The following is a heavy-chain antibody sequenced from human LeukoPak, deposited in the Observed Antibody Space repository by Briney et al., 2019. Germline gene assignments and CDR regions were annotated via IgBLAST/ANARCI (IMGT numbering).Heavy chain of an antibody. CDR1: GYTFTSYD. CDR3: AREDYDILTGYQYNWFDP. J-gene: IGHJ5*02. D-gene: IGHD3-9*01. Sequence: ASVKVSCKASGYTFTSYDINWVRQATGQGLKWMGWMNPNSGNTGYAQKFQGRVTMTRNTSISTAYMELSSLRSEDTAVYYCAREDYDILTGYQYNWFDPWGQGTLVTVSS. CDR2: MNPNSGNT. V-gene: IGHV1-8*01.